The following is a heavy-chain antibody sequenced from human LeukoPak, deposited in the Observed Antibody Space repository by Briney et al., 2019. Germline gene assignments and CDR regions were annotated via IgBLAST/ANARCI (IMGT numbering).Heavy chain of an antibody. CDR2: ISSSSSYI. J-gene: IGHJ4*02. D-gene: IGHD3-22*01. CDR1: GFTFSSYS. V-gene: IGHV3-21*01. Sequence: PGGSLLLSCAASGFTFSSYSMKWVRPAPGKGLEWGSSISSSSSYIYYAASVKGRFTISRDNAKNSLYLQMNSLRAEDTAVYYCAREGANYHDSSGYSLDYWGQGTLVTVSS. CDR3: AREGANYHDSSGYSLDY.